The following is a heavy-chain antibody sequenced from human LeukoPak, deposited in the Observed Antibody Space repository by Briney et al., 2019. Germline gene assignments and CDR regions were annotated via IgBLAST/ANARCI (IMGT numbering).Heavy chain of an antibody. CDR1: GFTFSSYT. V-gene: IGHV3-21*01. Sequence: GGSLRLSCAASGFTFSSYTMNWVRQAPGKGLEWVSSISSSSSYIYYADSVKGRFTISRDNAKNSVYLQMNSLRAEDTAVYYCARIGYSSSCFDYWGQGTVVTVSS. CDR3: ARIGYSSSCFDY. CDR2: ISSSSSYI. J-gene: IGHJ4*02. D-gene: IGHD6-13*01.